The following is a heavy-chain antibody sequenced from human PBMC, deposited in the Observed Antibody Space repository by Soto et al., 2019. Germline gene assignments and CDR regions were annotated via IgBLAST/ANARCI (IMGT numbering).Heavy chain of an antibody. J-gene: IGHJ2*01. CDR1: GVSITPYF. V-gene: IGHV4-4*07. D-gene: IGHD3-9*01. CDR2: IYASGRT. CDR3: ARHFDVDPSLDHYYFDL. Sequence: SETLSLTCTVSGVSITPYFWSWIRQPAGEAPEWLGHIYASGRTTYNPSLKSRVTMFVSQTQVSLRLTSVTAADTAVYYCARHFDVDPSLDHYYFDLWGRGDLVTGSS.